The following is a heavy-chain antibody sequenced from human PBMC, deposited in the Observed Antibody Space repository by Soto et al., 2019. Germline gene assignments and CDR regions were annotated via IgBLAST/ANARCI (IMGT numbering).Heavy chain of an antibody. CDR1: GGSISSYY. V-gene: IGHV4-59*01. D-gene: IGHD3-3*01. CDR3: ARSGTYYDFWSGYYLTHYYFDY. J-gene: IGHJ4*02. CDR2: IYYSGST. Sequence: QVQLQESGPGLVKPSETLSLTCTVSGGSISSYYWSWIRQPPGKGLEWIGYIYYSGSTNYNPSLTSRVTISVDTSKNQFSLKLSSVTAADTAVYYCARSGTYYDFWSGYYLTHYYFDYWGQGTLVTVSS.